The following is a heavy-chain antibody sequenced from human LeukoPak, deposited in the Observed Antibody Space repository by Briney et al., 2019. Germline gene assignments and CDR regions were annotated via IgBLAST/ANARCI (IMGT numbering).Heavy chain of an antibody. CDR1: GFTFSSYS. CDR2: ISSSSSYI. J-gene: IGHJ4*02. V-gene: IGHV3-21*04. Sequence: SGGSLRLSCAASGFTFSSYSMNWVRQAPGKGLEWVSSISSSSSYIYYADSVKGRFTISRDNAKNSLYLQMNSLRAEDTAIYHCAKFAQRYCSGGSCHPFDYWGQGTLVTVSS. CDR3: AKFAQRYCSGGSCHPFDY. D-gene: IGHD2-15*01.